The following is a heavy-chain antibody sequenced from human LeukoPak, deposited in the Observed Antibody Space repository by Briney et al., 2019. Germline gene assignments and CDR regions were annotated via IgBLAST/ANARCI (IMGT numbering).Heavy chain of an antibody. CDR1: GGSISSSSYY. D-gene: IGHD1-1*01. Sequence: PSETLSLTCTVSGGSISSSSYYWGWIRQPPGKGLEWIGSIYYSGSTYYNPSLKSRVTISVDTSKNQFSLKLSPVTAADTAVYYCARHTTTFDYWGQGTLVTVSS. V-gene: IGHV4-39*01. CDR2: IYYSGST. CDR3: ARHTTTFDY. J-gene: IGHJ4*02.